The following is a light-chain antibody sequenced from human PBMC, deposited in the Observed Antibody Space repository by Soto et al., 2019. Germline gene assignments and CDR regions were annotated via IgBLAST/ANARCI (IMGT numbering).Light chain of an antibody. CDR2: DTS. CDR1: QSVGSL. J-gene: IGKJ1*01. Sequence: EMVVHPSSAKFAFAPGRGATISCRASQSVGSLLGWYQQKAGPPPSLIIYDTSIRAGGIPGLFSGSGATADSIVISSRQAAEDAAVYYCHHYGTSRTFGQGTKVDIK. V-gene: IGKV3-20*01. CDR3: HHYGTSRT.